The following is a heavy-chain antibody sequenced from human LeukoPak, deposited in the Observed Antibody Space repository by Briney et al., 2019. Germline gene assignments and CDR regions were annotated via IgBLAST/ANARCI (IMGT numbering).Heavy chain of an antibody. J-gene: IGHJ4*02. CDR1: GFTFSNYE. D-gene: IGHD1-26*01. CDR3: ARPYYVAANYYFDY. CDR2: ISSRGDVI. Sequence: GGSLRHSCAASGFTFSNYEMNWVRQAPGKGLEWVAYISSRGDVIYYADSVKGRFTISRDNAKNSLYLQMNSLRAEDTAVYYCARPYYVAANYYFDYWGQGTLVTVSS. V-gene: IGHV3-48*03.